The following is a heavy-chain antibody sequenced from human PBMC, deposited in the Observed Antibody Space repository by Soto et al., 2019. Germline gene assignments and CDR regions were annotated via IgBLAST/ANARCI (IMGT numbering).Heavy chain of an antibody. J-gene: IGHJ4*02. V-gene: IGHV3-74*01. CDR3: ASALIAAVPGPSVY. CDR1: GFTFSSYW. D-gene: IGHD6-13*01. CDR2: ISRDGSSG. Sequence: EVQLVESGGGLVQPGGSLRLSCTASGFTFSSYWMHWVRQAPGKGLVWVSRISRDGSSGTYADSVKGRFTISRDNAQNTLYLQMNSLRAEDTAVYYCASALIAAVPGPSVYWGQGTLVTVSS.